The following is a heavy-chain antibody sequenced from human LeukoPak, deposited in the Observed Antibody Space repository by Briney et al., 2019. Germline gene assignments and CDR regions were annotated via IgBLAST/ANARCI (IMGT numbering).Heavy chain of an antibody. CDR1: GFTFSSYS. V-gene: IGHV3-21*04. J-gene: IGHJ4*02. Sequence: GGSLRLSCAASGFTFSSYSMNWVRQAPGKGLEWVSSISSSSSYIYYADSVKGRFTIFRDNAKNSLYLQMNSLRAEDTAVYYCARSPSYYYDSSGYFDYWGQGTLVTVSS. CDR2: ISSSSSYI. D-gene: IGHD3-22*01. CDR3: ARSPSYYYDSSGYFDY.